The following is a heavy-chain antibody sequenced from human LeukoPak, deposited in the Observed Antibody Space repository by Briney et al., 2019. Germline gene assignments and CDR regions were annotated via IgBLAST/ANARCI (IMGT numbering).Heavy chain of an antibody. J-gene: IGHJ4*02. CDR2: IYYSGST. CDR3: ARGQWLALSYYFDY. D-gene: IGHD6-19*01. V-gene: IGHV4-59*01. Sequence: SETLSLTCTVSGGPISSYYWSWIRQPPGNGLEWIGYIYYSGSTNYNPSLKSRVTISVDTSKNQFSLKLTSVTAADTAVYYCARGQWLALSYYFDYWGQGTLVTVSS. CDR1: GGPISSYY.